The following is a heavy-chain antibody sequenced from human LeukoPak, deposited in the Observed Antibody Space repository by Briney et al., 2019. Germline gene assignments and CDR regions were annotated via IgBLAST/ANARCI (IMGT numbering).Heavy chain of an antibody. CDR2: IHYSGNS. CDR1: GGSISRYY. Sequence: SETLSLTCTVSGGSISRYYWSWIRQPPGGGLEWIGHIHYSGNSNYNPSLKSRATISVDTSKNQFSLKLSSVTAADTAVYYCSRGVSYYYDSSGYWIDYWGQGTLVTVSS. D-gene: IGHD3-22*01. CDR3: SRGVSYYYDSSGYWIDY. V-gene: IGHV4-59*01. J-gene: IGHJ4*02.